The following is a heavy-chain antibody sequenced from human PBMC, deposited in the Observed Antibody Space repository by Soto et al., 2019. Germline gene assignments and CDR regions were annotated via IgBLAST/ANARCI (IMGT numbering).Heavy chain of an antibody. J-gene: IGHJ4*02. D-gene: IGHD2-2*01. V-gene: IGHV3-23*01. Sequence: GGSVRLSCAASGFTFSSYAMSWVRQAPGKGLEWVSAISGSGGSTYYADSVKGRFTISRDNSKNTLYLQMNSLRAEDTAVYYCAKDLDPIVVVPAAMDYWGQGTLVTVSS. CDR1: GFTFSSYA. CDR2: ISGSGGST. CDR3: AKDLDPIVVVPAAMDY.